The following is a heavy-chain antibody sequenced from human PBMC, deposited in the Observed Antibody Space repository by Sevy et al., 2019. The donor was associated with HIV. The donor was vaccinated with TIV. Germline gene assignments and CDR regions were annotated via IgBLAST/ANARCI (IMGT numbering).Heavy chain of an antibody. CDR3: ATTKDYYDSSGCPFDY. D-gene: IGHD3-22*01. CDR1: GYTLTELS. CDR2: FDPEDGET. V-gene: IGHV1-24*01. Sequence: ASVKVSCKVSGYTLTELSMHWVRQAPGKGVEWMGSFDPEDGETIYAQKFQGRVTMTEDTSADTAYMELSSLRSEDTAVYFCATTKDYYDSSGCPFDYRGQGTLVTVSS. J-gene: IGHJ4*02.